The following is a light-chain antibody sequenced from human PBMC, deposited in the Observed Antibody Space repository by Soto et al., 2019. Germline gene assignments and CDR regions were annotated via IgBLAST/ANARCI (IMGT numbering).Light chain of an antibody. CDR3: QQYNNWPPGELT. J-gene: IGKJ4*01. CDR2: GAS. V-gene: IGKV3-15*01. Sequence: EIVMTQSPPTLSVSPGERATLSCRASQSVSSNLAWYQQRPGQAPRLLIFGASTRATGIPAKFSGSGSGTEFTLTISSLQSEDVAVYYGQQYNNWPPGELTFGGGTKVEIK. CDR1: QSVSSN.